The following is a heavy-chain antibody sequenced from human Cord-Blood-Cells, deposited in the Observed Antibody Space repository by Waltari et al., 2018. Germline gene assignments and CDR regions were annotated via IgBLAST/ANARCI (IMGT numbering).Heavy chain of an antibody. V-gene: IGHV4-34*01. CDR3: ARGEGNWYFDL. J-gene: IGHJ2*01. CDR1: GGSFSGYS. CDR2: INHSGST. Sequence: QVQLQQWGAGLLKPSETLSLTCAVYGGSFSGYSWSWIRQPPGKGLEWIGEINHSGSTNYNPSLKSRVTISVDTSKNQFSLKLSSVTAADTAVYYCARGEGNWYFDLWGRGTLVTVSS.